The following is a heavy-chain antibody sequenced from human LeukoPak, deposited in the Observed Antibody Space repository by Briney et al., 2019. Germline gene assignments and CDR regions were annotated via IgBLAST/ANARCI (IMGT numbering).Heavy chain of an antibody. CDR3: ARKNTTSSEDY. Sequence: PGGSLRLSCAASGFSFSSYSMNWVRQAPGKGLEWVSFISGSSSSIDYADSVKGRFTISRDNRKNSLFLHKNSLRAEDTAVYYCARKNTTSSEDYWGQGTLVTVSS. D-gene: IGHD6-6*01. CDR2: ISGSSSSI. J-gene: IGHJ4*02. CDR1: GFSFSSYS. V-gene: IGHV3-48*01.